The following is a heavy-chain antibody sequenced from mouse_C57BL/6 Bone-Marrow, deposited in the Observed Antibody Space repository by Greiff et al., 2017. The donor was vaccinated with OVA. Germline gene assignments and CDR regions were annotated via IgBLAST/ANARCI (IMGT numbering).Heavy chain of an antibody. Sequence: QVHVKQSGPELVKPGASVKISCKASGYTFTDYYINWVKQRPGQGLEWIGWIYPGSGNTKYNEKFKGKATLTVDTSSSTAYMQLSSLTSEDSAVYFCARSCYYGSFDYWGQGTTLTVSS. V-gene: IGHV1-84*01. D-gene: IGHD1-1*01. CDR1: GYTFTDYY. CDR3: ARSCYYGSFDY. J-gene: IGHJ2*01. CDR2: IYPGSGNT.